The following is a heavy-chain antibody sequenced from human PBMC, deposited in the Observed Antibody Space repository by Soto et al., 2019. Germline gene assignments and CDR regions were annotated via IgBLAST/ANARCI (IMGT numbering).Heavy chain of an antibody. V-gene: IGHV1-69*02. CDR1: GGTFSSYT. J-gene: IGHJ3*02. Sequence: GASVKVSCKASGGTFSSYTISWVRQAPGQGLEWMGRIIPILGIANYAQKFQGRVTITADKSTSTAYMELSSLRSEDTAVYYCARGPATVVSNDAFDIWGQGTMVTVSS. CDR2: IIPILGIA. CDR3: ARGPATVVSNDAFDI. D-gene: IGHD4-17*01.